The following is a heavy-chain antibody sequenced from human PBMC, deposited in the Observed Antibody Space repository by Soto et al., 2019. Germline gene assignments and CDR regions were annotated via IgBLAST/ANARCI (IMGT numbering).Heavy chain of an antibody. Sequence: SETLSFTCAVYGGSFSGYYWSWIRQPPGKGLEWIGEINHSGSTNYNPSLKSRVTISVDTSKNQFSLKLSSVTAADTAVYYCARGKEEFTYYDFWSGKKYYYYYTDVWGKGTTVTVSS. CDR3: ARGKEEFTYYDFWSGKKYYYYYTDV. D-gene: IGHD3-3*01. CDR2: INHSGST. J-gene: IGHJ6*03. CDR1: GGSFSGYY. V-gene: IGHV4-34*01.